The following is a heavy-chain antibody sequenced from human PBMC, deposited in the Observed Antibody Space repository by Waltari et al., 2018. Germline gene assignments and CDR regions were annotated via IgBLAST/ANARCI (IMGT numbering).Heavy chain of an antibody. Sequence: QVQLVQSGAEVKKPGSSVKVSCKAAGGTFSSYAISWVRQAPGQGVEWMGGIIPIFGTANYAQKFQGRVTITADESTSTAYMELSSLRSEDTAVYYCARDRSVRDWSFGYYYYMDVWGKGTTVTVSS. CDR2: IIPIFGTA. D-gene: IGHD3-10*02. V-gene: IGHV1-69*01. CDR1: GGTFSSYA. J-gene: IGHJ6*03. CDR3: ARDRSVRDWSFGYYYYMDV.